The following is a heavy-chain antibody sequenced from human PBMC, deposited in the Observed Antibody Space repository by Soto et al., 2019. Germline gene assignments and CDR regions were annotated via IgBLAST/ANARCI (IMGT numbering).Heavy chain of an antibody. J-gene: IGHJ6*02. CDR3: AKDPRSVVERSVYGMDV. V-gene: IGHV3-23*01. Sequence: GRSLRLSCAASGFTFSTHGMSLVRQAPGEGLEWVSAISGSGGSTYYADSVKGRFTISRDNSKNTLYLQMNSLRAEDTAVYYCAKDPRSVVERSVYGMDVWGQGTTVTVSS. CDR2: ISGSGGST. CDR1: GFTFSTHG. D-gene: IGHD2-21*01.